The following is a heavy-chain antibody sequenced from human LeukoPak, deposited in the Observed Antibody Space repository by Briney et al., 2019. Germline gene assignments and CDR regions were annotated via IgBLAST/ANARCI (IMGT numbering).Heavy chain of an antibody. CDR2: ISYDGSNK. D-gene: IGHD2-2*01. J-gene: IGHJ4*02. Sequence: GGSLRLSCAASGFTFSSYGMHWVRQAPGKGLEWVAVISYDGSNKYYADSVKGRFTISRDNSKNTLYLQMNSLRAEDTAVYYCAKDQRIVVVPAAPFDYWGQGTLVTVSS. CDR1: GFTFSSYG. CDR3: AKDQRIVVVPAAPFDY. V-gene: IGHV3-30*18.